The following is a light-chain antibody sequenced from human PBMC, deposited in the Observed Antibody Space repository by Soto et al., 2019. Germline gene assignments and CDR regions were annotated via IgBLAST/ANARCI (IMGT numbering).Light chain of an antibody. CDR3: QQYNSLPLT. CDR1: QDINKY. J-gene: IGKJ4*01. V-gene: IGKV1-33*01. Sequence: DIQMTQSPSSLSASVGDRVTITCQATQDINKYLNWYQQKPGKAPKVLISDASNLETGVPSRFSGTGSGTDFTFTISSLQPDDIGTYYCQQYNSLPLTFGGGTKVEIK. CDR2: DAS.